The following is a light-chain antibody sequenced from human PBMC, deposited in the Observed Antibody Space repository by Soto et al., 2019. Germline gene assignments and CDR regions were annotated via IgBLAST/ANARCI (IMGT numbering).Light chain of an antibody. CDR3: QQYGSSPWT. CDR1: QSVSSSY. V-gene: IGKV3-20*01. J-gene: IGKJ1*01. CDR2: GAS. Sequence: EIVLTQSPGTLSLSPGERATLSCRASQSVSSSYLAWYQQKPGQAPRPLIYGASSRAIGIPDRFSGSGSGKDFTLTIRRLEPEDFAVYYCQQYGSSPWTFGQGTKV.